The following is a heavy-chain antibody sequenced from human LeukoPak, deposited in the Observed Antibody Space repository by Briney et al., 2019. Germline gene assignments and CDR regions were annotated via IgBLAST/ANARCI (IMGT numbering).Heavy chain of an antibody. D-gene: IGHD5-24*01. CDR3: ARDRDYYYYGMDV. V-gene: IGHV1-18*01. Sequence: GASVNVSCKASGYTFTSYGISWVRHAPGQGLEWMGWISAYNGNTNYAQKLQGRVTMTTDTSTSTAYMELRSLRSDDTAVYYCARDRDYYYYGMDVWGQGTTVTVSS. CDR1: GYTFTSYG. J-gene: IGHJ6*02. CDR2: ISAYNGNT.